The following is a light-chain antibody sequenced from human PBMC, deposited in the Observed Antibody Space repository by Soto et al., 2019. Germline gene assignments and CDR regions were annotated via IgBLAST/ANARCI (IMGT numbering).Light chain of an antibody. Sequence: EIVMTQSPATLSVSPGERATLSCRASQSVSTYLAWYQQKPGQAPRLLIFGSSNGATGIPDTFSGSGSGTDFTLSISRLEPEDLSVYYCQQYASSPLLTFGGGTKVDIK. CDR1: QSVSTY. CDR2: GSS. CDR3: QQYASSPLLT. J-gene: IGKJ4*01. V-gene: IGKV3-20*01.